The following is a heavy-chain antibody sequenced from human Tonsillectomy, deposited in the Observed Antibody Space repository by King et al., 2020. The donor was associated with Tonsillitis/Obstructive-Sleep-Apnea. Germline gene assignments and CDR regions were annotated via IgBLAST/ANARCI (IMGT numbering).Heavy chain of an antibody. CDR3: ARATTGTTWGAFDI. Sequence: VQLVESGGGLVQPGGSLRLSCAASGFTFSSYDMHWVRQATGKGLEWVSAIGTAGDTYYPGSVKGRFTISRENAKNSLYLQMNSLRAGDRAVYYCARATTGTTWGAFDIWGQGTMVTVSS. CDR2: IGTAGDT. CDR1: GFTFSSYD. J-gene: IGHJ3*02. D-gene: IGHD1-1*01. V-gene: IGHV3-13*01.